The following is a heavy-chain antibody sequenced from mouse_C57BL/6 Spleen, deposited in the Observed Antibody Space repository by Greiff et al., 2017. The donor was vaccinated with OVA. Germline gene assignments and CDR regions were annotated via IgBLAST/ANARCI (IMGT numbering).Heavy chain of an antibody. CDR2: FYPGSGSI. CDR1: GYTFTEYT. D-gene: IGHD2-1*01. J-gene: IGHJ3*01. V-gene: IGHV1-62-2*01. Sequence: QAQLKESGAELVKPGASVKLSCKASGYTFTEYTIHWVKQRSGQGLEWIGWFYPGSGSIKYNEKFKDKATLTADKSSSTVYMELSRLTSEDSAVYFCARHEEGEGRGNYPAWFADWGQGTLVTVSA. CDR3: ARHEEGEGRGNYPAWFAD.